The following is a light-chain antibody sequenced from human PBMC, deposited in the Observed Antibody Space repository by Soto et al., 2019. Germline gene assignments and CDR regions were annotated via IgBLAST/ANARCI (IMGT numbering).Light chain of an antibody. V-gene: IGKV1-39*01. CDR2: STS. CDR1: QTIISY. J-gene: IGKJ4*01. CDR3: QQSYSVPLT. Sequence: DIQMTQSPSSLSASLGDRVTITCRASQTIISYLNWFQQKPGKAPKLMIHSTSSLQSGVPSRFRGSGSGTDFTLTISSLQPEDFATYYCQQSYSVPLTFGGGTKVDIK.